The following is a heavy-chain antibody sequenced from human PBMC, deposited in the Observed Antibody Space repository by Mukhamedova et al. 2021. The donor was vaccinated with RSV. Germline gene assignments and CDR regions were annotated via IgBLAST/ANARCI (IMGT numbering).Heavy chain of an antibody. Sequence: GPWKGLEWVSVLSGDGAVTYYADSVKGRFTISRDNSKNTLNLQMNSLRVEDTALYYCARVSNSGSYTDYSGQGTLVTAAS. V-gene: IGHV3-23*01. D-gene: IGHD1-26*01. CDR3: ARVSNSGSYTDY. J-gene: IGHJ4*02. CDR2: LSGDGAVT.